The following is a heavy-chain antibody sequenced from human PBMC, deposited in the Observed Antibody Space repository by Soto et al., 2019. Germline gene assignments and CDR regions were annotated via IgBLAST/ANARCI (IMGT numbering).Heavy chain of an antibody. CDR1: GYSFTNYW. CDR3: ARHNRYSSTWFEGWFDP. V-gene: IGHV5-51*01. J-gene: IGHJ5*02. CDR2: IHPGDSDT. Sequence: LGESLKISCQGSGYSFTNYWVGWVRQIPGRDLEWMGIIHPGDSDTRYSPFFQGQVTISADKSISTAYLQWSSLKASDTAMYYCARHNRYSSTWFEGWFDPWGQGTLVTVSS. D-gene: IGHD6-13*01.